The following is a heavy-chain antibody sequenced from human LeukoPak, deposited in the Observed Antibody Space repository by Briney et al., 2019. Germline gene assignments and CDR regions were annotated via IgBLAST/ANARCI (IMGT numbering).Heavy chain of an antibody. J-gene: IGHJ4*03. CDR1: GFTFSSYS. CDR3: AREYDSSGYYHLFDY. CDR2: ISSSSSYI. D-gene: IGHD3-22*01. Sequence: GGSLRLSCAASGFTFSSYSMNWVRQAPGKGLEWVSSISSSSSYIYYADSVKGRFTISRDNAKNSLYLQMNSLRAEDTAVYYCAREYDSSGYYHLFDYWGKGTTVTVSS. V-gene: IGHV3-21*01.